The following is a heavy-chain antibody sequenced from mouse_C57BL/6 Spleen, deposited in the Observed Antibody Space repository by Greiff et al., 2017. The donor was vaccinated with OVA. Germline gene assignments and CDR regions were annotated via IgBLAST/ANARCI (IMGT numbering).Heavy chain of an antibody. Sequence: EVHLVESGPGLVKPSQSLSLTCSVTGYSITSGYYWNWIRQFPGNKLEWMGYISYDGSNNYNPSLKNRISITRDTSKNQFFLKLNSVTTEDTATYYCARDGGGSSYGWYFDVWGTGTTVTVSS. J-gene: IGHJ1*03. CDR2: ISYDGSN. V-gene: IGHV3-6*01. D-gene: IGHD1-1*01. CDR3: ARDGGGSSYGWYFDV. CDR1: GYSITSGYY.